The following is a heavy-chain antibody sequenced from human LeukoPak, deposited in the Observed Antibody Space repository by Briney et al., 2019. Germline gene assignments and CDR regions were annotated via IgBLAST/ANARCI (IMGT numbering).Heavy chain of an antibody. CDR3: ASRAGKPGNTPWCFDY. D-gene: IGHD1-7*01. Sequence: GGSLRLSCAASGFTFDRSWMSWVRQAPGKGLEWVANIKQDGSERNYVDSVKGRFTIARDNSKNSLYLQMTSLRGEDTAVYYCASRAGKPGNTPWCFDYWGQGALVTVSS. CDR1: GFTFDRSW. J-gene: IGHJ4*02. CDR2: IKQDGSER. V-gene: IGHV3-7*01.